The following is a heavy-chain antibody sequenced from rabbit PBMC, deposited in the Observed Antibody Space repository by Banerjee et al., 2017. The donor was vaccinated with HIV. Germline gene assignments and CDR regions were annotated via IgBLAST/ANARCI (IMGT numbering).Heavy chain of an antibody. CDR3: ARDLAGVIGWNFDL. V-gene: IGHV1S45*01. Sequence: QEQLEESGGDLVKPEGSLTLTCTASGFSFSSSYWICWVRQAPGKGLEWIGCMNAGTSGGSYYARWAKGRFTISKTSSTVDLKMTSLTAADTATYFCARDLAGVIGWNFDLWGPGTLVTVS. CDR1: GFSFSSSYW. J-gene: IGHJ4*01. D-gene: IGHD4-1*01. CDR2: MNAGTSGGS.